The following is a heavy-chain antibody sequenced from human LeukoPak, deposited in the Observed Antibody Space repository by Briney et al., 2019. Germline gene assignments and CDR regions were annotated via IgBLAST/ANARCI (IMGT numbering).Heavy chain of an antibody. CDR2: MNPNSGNT. V-gene: IGHV1-8*01. D-gene: IGHD1-7*01. CDR3: ARGITGTTFYHYYYYMDV. CDR1: GYTFNSYD. J-gene: IGHJ6*03. Sequence: ASVNVPYKASGYTFNSYDIIWVRQATGHALEGMGWMNPNSGNTGYAQKVQGRVTMTRNTSISTAYMELSSLRSEDTAVYHCARGITGTTFYHYYYYMDVWGKGTTVTVSS.